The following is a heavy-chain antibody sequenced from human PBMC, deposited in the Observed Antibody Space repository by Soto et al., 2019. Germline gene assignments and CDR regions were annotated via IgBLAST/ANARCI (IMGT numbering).Heavy chain of an antibody. V-gene: IGHV1-18*01. CDR1: GYTFTSYG. Sequence: GASVKVSCKASGYTFTSYGISWVRQAPGQGLEWMGWISAYNGNTNYAQKLRGRVTMTTDTSTSTAYMELRSLRSDDTAVYYCARDEYGSGINAFDIWGQGTMVTVSS. CDR3: ARDEYGSGINAFDI. CDR2: ISAYNGNT. D-gene: IGHD3-10*01. J-gene: IGHJ3*02.